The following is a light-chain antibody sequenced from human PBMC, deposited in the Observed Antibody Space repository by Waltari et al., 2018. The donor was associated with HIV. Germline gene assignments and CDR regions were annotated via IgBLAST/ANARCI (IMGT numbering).Light chain of an antibody. J-gene: IGKJ1*01. CDR2: DAS. V-gene: IGKV3-20*01. CDR3: QQYGRSPRT. Sequence: VLTQSPGTWSLSPGARVPLSCGASQRIKNSLAWYQQKPGQAPRLLIYDASSRATGTPDRFSGSGSGTDFTLSISRLEPEDFAVYYCQQYGRSPRTFGQGTKVEIK. CDR1: QRIKNS.